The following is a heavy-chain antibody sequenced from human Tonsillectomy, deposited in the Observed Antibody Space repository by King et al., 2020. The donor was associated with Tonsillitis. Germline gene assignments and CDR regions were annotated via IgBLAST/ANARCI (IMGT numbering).Heavy chain of an antibody. D-gene: IGHD3-10*01. CDR1: GFTFISFW. Sequence: VQLVDSGGGLVQPGGSLRLSCPAAGFTFISFWMHWVRQVPGKGLVWVSLIYSDEGTTSYADSVKCRFTIARDNAKNTLYLKKNSPRAEDTAVYYCARALWSFDYWGQGAPVTVSS. CDR3: ARALWSFDY. J-gene: IGHJ4*02. V-gene: IGHV3-74*01. CDR2: IYSDEGTT.